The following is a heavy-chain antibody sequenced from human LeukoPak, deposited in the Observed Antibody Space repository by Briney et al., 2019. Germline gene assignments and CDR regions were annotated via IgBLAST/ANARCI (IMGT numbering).Heavy chain of an antibody. CDR1: GFTFSRSA. J-gene: IGHJ4*02. CDR2: ISSSGNT. D-gene: IGHD6-13*01. Sequence: GGPLRLSCAASGFTFSRSAMTWVRQTPGKGRDWVSSISSSGNTYYADSVKGRFTISRDNSKNMLYLQMNSLRAEDTAVYYCVKGCISEDGLDFWGQGTLVTVSS. V-gene: IGHV3-23*01. CDR3: VKGCISEDGLDF.